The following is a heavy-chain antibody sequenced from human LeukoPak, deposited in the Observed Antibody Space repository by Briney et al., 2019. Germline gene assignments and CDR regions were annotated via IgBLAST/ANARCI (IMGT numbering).Heavy chain of an antibody. CDR3: ASTYSSSPGNWFDP. Sequence: PSETLSLTCTVSGGSISSYYWSWIRQPPGKGLEWIGYIYYSGGTNYNPSLKSRVTISVDTSKNQFSLKLSSVTAADTAVYYCASTYSSSPGNWFDPWGQGTLVTVSS. CDR1: GGSISSYY. J-gene: IGHJ5*02. CDR2: IYYSGGT. D-gene: IGHD6-6*01. V-gene: IGHV4-59*01.